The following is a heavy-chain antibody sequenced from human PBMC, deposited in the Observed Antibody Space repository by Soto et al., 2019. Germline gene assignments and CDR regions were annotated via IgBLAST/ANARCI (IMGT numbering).Heavy chain of an antibody. CDR2: TYYWSKWYN. J-gene: IGHJ6*02. CDR3: AREPTIFGVVITGYYYYYGMDV. V-gene: IGHV6-1*01. Sequence: SQTLSLTCAISGDSVSSNSAAWNWIRQSPSRGLEWLGRTYYWSKWYNDYAVSVKSRITINPDTSKNQFSLQLNSVTPEDTAVYYCAREPTIFGVVITGYYYYYGMDVCGQGTTVTVSS. CDR1: GDSVSSNSAA. D-gene: IGHD3-3*01.